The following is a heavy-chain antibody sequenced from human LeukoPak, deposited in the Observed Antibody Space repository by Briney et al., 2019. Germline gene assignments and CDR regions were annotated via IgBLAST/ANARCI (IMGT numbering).Heavy chain of an antibody. CDR3: ARGNQQLPRSTPDY. D-gene: IGHD2-2*01. V-gene: IGHV3-74*01. CDR1: GFTFSSSW. J-gene: IGHJ4*02. Sequence: GGSLRLSCAGSGFTFSSSWMHWVRQAPGKGLVWVSHIKTGGSTTTYGDSVQGRFTISRDNAKNTLYLQMNSLRAEDTAVYYCARGNQQLPRSTPDYWGEGTLVTVSS. CDR2: IKTGGSTT.